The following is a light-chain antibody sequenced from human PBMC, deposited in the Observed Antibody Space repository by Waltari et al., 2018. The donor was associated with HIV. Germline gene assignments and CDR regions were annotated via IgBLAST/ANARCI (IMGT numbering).Light chain of an antibody. J-gene: IGLJ1*01. CDR3: CSYAGSSTFYV. CDR2: GCT. CDR1: SSDVGSYNL. V-gene: IGLV2-23*01. Sequence: QSALTQPASVSGSPGQSITISCTGTSSDVGSYNLVSWYQQHPGKAPKLMIYGCTKRPSGVSNRFSGSNAGNTASLTISGLHAEDEADYYCCSYAGSSTFYVFGTGTKVTVL.